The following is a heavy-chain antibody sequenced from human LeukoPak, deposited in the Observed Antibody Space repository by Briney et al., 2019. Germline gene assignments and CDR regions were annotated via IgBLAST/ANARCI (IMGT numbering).Heavy chain of an antibody. J-gene: IGHJ3*02. CDR1: GYTFTGYY. D-gene: IGHD3-16*02. CDR2: INPNSGGT. V-gene: IGHV1-2*06. Sequence: ASVKVSCKASGYTFTGYYMHWVRQAPGQGLEWMGRINPNSGGTNYAQKFQGRVTMTRDTSISTAYMELSRLRSDDTAVYYWARGTITFGGVIVSGDAFDIWGQGTMVTVSS. CDR3: ARGTITFGGVIVSGDAFDI.